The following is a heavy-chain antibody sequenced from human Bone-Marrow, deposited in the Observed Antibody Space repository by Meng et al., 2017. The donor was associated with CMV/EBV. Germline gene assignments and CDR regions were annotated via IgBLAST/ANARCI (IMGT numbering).Heavy chain of an antibody. Sequence: SGASIYSVSYYWSWIRQHPGKGLEWIGYISYSATTYYNPSLKSRVTISVDTSKNQFSLKLSSVTATDTAVYFCARVYIWGNYRLDYWGQGALVTVSS. D-gene: IGHD3-16*02. CDR1: GASIYSVSYY. CDR3: ARVYIWGNYRLDY. CDR2: ISYSATT. V-gene: IGHV4-31*02. J-gene: IGHJ4*02.